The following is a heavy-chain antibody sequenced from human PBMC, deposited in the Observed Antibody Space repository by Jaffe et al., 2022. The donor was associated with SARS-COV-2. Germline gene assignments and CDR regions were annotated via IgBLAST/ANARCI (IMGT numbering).Heavy chain of an antibody. J-gene: IGHJ5*02. Sequence: QVQLQQWGAGLLKPSETLSLTCAVYGGSFSGYYWSWIRQPPGKGLEWIGEINHSGSTNYNPSLKSRVTISVDTSKNQFSLKLSSVTAADTAVYYCARGRRTSYRRGYNWFDPWGQGTLVTVSS. D-gene: IGHD2-2*01. CDR2: INHSGST. CDR3: ARGRRTSYRRGYNWFDP. CDR1: GGSFSGYY. V-gene: IGHV4-34*01.